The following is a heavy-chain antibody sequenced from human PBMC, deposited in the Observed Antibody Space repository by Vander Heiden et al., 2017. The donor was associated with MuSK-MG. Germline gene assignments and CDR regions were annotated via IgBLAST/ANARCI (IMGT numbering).Heavy chain of an antibody. CDR1: GFTVSSNY. Sequence: EVQLVEPGGGLVQPAGSLRLSCAASGFTVSSNYMSWVRRAPGKGLEWVSVIYSGGSTYYADSVKGRFTISRHNSKNTLHLQMNSLRAEDTAVYYCARDSGPSYYYYYGMDVWGQGTTVTVSS. CDR3: ARDSGPSYYYYYGMDV. V-gene: IGHV3-53*04. J-gene: IGHJ6*02. CDR2: IYSGGST.